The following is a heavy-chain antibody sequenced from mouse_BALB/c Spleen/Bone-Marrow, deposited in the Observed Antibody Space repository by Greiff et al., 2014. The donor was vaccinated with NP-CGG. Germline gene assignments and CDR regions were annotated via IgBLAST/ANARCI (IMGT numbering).Heavy chain of an antibody. J-gene: IGHJ4*01. V-gene: IGHV1-69*01. D-gene: IGHD2-4*01. Sequence: VQLQQSGAELVMPGASVKMSCKASGYTFTDYWMHWVKQRPGRGLEWIGAIDTSDSYTSYNQRFKGKATLTVDESSSTAYMQLSSLTSEDSAVYNCARRDDYDVRAMDYWGQGTSVTVSS. CDR2: IDTSDSYT. CDR1: GYTFTDYW. CDR3: ARRDDYDVRAMDY.